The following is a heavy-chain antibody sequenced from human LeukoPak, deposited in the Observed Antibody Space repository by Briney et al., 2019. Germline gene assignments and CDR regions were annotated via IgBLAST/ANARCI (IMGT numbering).Heavy chain of an antibody. D-gene: IGHD6-13*01. J-gene: IGHJ4*02. V-gene: IGHV4-39*01. CDR1: GGSISSSSYY. Sequence: SSETLSLTCTVSGGSISSSSYYWGWIRQPPGKGLEWIGSIYYSGSTYYNPSLKSRVTISVDTSKNQFSLKLSSVTAADTAVYYCASPRHGSSWYSFDYWGQGTLATVSS. CDR2: IYYSGST. CDR3: ASPRHGSSWYSFDY.